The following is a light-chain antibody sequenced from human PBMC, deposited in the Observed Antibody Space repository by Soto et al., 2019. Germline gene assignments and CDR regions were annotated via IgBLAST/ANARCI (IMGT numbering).Light chain of an antibody. CDR2: GAS. CDR1: QSVSIY. Sequence: EIVMTQSPATLSVSPGERATLSCRASQSVSIYLAWYQQKPGQAPRLLIFGASTRATGIPARFSGSGSGSEFTLTISSLQSEDFAVYSCQQYNNWPLVTFGGGTKVEIK. J-gene: IGKJ4*01. V-gene: IGKV3-15*01. CDR3: QQYNNWPLVT.